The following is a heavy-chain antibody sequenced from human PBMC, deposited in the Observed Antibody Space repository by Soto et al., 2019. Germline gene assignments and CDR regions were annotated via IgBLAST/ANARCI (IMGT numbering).Heavy chain of an antibody. Sequence: PVGSLRLSCAASGFTFSSYSMNWVRQAPGKGLEWVSSISSSSSYIYYADSVKGRFTISRDNAKNSLYLQMNSLRAEDTAVYYCARVEERITIFGVAKKNWFDPWGQGTLVTVSS. CDR1: GFTFSSYS. D-gene: IGHD3-3*01. J-gene: IGHJ5*02. V-gene: IGHV3-21*01. CDR3: ARVEERITIFGVAKKNWFDP. CDR2: ISSSSSYI.